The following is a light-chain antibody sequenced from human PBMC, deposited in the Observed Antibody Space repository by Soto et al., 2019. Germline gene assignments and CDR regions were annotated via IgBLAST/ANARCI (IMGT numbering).Light chain of an antibody. CDR3: QQYSHWPLT. CDR2: NAY. Sequence: EIVMTQSPVTLSVSPGERATLSCRASQSVRSSLAWFQQRPGQAPRLLIYNAYIRASGVPPRFSGSGSGTDFSLTISRLQSGDFAVYYCQQYSHWPLTFGQGTKLEIK. J-gene: IGKJ2*01. V-gene: IGKV3-15*01. CDR1: QSVRSS.